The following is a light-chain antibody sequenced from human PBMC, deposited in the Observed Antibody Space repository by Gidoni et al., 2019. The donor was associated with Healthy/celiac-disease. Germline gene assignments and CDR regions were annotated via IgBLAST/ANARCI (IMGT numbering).Light chain of an antibody. Sequence: QSALTQPASVSWSPGQSITISCTGTRSDVGGYNYVSWYQQHPGKAPKLMIYEVSNRPSGVSNRFSGSKSGNTASLTISGLQAEDEADYYCRSYTSSSTLYVFGTGTKVTVL. J-gene: IGLJ1*01. V-gene: IGLV2-14*01. CDR1: RSDVGGYNY. CDR2: EVS. CDR3: RSYTSSSTLYV.